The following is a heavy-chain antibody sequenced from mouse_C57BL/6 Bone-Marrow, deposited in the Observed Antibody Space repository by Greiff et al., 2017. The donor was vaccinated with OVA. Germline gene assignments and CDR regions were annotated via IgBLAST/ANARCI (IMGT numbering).Heavy chain of an antibody. J-gene: IGHJ3*01. CDR1: GYTFTSYW. Sequence: VQLQQSGTELVKPGASVKLSCKASGYTFTSYWMHWVKQRPGQGLEWIGNINPSNGGTNYNEKFKSKATLTVDKSSSTAYMQLSSLTSEDSAVDYCARKRNYYGPFAYWGQGTLVTVSA. CDR2: INPSNGGT. V-gene: IGHV1-53*01. D-gene: IGHD2-1*01. CDR3: ARKRNYYGPFAY.